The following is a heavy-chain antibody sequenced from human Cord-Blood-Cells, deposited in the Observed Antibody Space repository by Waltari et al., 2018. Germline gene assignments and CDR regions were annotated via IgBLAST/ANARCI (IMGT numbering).Heavy chain of an antibody. J-gene: IGHJ4*02. CDR1: GGSISSSY. Sequence: QVQLQESGPGLVKPSETLSLTCTVSGGSISSSYWGWIRQPPGKGLEWIGYIYYSGSTNYNPSLKSRVTISVDTSKNQFSLKLSSVTAADTAVYYCARGGYNLFDYWGQGTLVTVSS. CDR3: ARGGYNLFDY. CDR2: IYYSGST. V-gene: IGHV4-59*08. D-gene: IGHD5-12*01.